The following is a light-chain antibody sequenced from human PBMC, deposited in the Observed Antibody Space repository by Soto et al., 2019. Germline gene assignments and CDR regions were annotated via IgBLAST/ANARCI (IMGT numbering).Light chain of an antibody. J-gene: IGKJ1*01. CDR2: QVS. V-gene: IGKV2-30*01. CDR1: QGLVYSDGNTF. CDR3: MQGTHWPWT. Sequence: DVVMTQSPLSLPVTLGQPASISCRSTQGLVYSDGNTFLNWFHQRPGQSPRRLIYQVSNRDSGVPDRFRSGVSGTDFTLKISRVEAEDVGVYYCMQGTHWPWTFGQGTKVEI.